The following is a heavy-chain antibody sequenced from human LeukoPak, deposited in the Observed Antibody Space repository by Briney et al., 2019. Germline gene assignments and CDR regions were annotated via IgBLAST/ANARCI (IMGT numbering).Heavy chain of an antibody. CDR3: ATYDQKLAFDN. J-gene: IGHJ4*02. CDR1: GGSMSSYY. V-gene: IGHV4-4*07. D-gene: IGHD6-13*01. CDR2: MYTDGST. Sequence: SETLSLTCIVSGGSMSSYYWSWIRQPAGKGLEWMGRMYTDGSTNYNPFLNSRVTMSVDTSKKHFSLRLNSVTAADTAVYYCATYDQKLAFDNWGQGTLVTVSS.